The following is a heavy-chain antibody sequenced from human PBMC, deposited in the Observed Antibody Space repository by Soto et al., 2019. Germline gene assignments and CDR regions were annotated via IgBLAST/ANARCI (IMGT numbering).Heavy chain of an antibody. CDR3: ARVASSPMVRGDAYCDVMYV. Sequence: LGESLKISCKGSGYSFTSYWISWVRQMPGKGLEWMGRIDPSDSYTNYSPSFQGHVTISADKSISTAYLQWSSLKASDTAMYYCARVASSPMVRGDAYCDVMYVWG. CDR1: GYSFTSYW. J-gene: IGHJ6*02. V-gene: IGHV5-10-1*01. D-gene: IGHD3-10*01. CDR2: IDPSDSYT.